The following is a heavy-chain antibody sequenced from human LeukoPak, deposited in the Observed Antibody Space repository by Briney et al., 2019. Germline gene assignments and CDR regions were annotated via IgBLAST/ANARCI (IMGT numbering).Heavy chain of an antibody. J-gene: IGHJ4*02. CDR2: MNPNSGNT. D-gene: IGHD6-13*01. Sequence: ASVKVSCKASGYTFTSYDINWVRQATGQGLEWMGWMNPNSGNTGYAQKFQGRVTMTRDTSTSTVYMELSSLRSEDTAVYYCARAPEYSSRNYPKYYFDYWGQGTLVTVSS. V-gene: IGHV1-8*01. CDR3: ARAPEYSSRNYPKYYFDY. CDR1: GYTFTSYD.